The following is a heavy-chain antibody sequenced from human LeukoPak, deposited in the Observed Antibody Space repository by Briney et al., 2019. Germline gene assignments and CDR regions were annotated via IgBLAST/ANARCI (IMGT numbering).Heavy chain of an antibody. V-gene: IGHV4-31*03. Sequence: SETLSLTCTVSGGSISSGGYYWSWIRQHPGKGLEWIGHIYYSGSTYYNPSLKSRVTISVDTSKNQFSLKLSSVTAADTAMYYCASVVVPAASSPWFDPWGQGTLVTVSS. CDR2: IYYSGST. CDR3: ASVVVPAASSPWFDP. CDR1: GGSISSGGYY. D-gene: IGHD2-2*01. J-gene: IGHJ5*02.